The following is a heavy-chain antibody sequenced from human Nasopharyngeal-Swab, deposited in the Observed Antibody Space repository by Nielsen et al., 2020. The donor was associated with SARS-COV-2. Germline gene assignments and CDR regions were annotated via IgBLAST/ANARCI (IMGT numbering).Heavy chain of an antibody. V-gene: IGHV3-9*01. CDR1: GFTFDDYA. CDR3: ARDAARSWYNWFDP. Sequence: GGSLRLSCAASGFTFDDYAMHWVRQAPGKGLEWVSGISWNSGTIGYADSVKGRFTIPRDNAKNSLFLQMNSLRTEDTALYYCARDAARSWYNWFDPWGQGTLVTVSS. D-gene: IGHD6-13*01. J-gene: IGHJ5*02. CDR2: ISWNSGTI.